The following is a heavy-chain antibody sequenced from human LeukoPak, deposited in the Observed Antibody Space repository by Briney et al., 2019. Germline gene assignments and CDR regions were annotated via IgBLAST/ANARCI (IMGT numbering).Heavy chain of an antibody. Sequence: SETLSLTCTVSGASISLYYWSWIRQPPGKELEWIGYIYYSGSTYYNPSLKSRVTISVDTSKNQFSLKLSSVTAADTAVYYCARDLRGVYVIDYWGQGTLVTVSS. D-gene: IGHD5/OR15-5a*01. CDR3: ARDLRGVYVIDY. CDR2: IYYSGST. V-gene: IGHV4-59*12. CDR1: GASISLYY. J-gene: IGHJ4*02.